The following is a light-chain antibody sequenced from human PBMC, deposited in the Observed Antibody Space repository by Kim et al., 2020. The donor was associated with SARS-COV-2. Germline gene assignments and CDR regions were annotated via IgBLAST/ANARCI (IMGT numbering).Light chain of an antibody. CDR1: QSVSSK. V-gene: IGKV3-15*01. J-gene: IGKJ2*01. Sequence: EIVMTQSPATLSVSPGERATLPCRASQSVSSKLAWYQQKPGQAPRFLIYAASTRATGIPARFSGSGSGTEFTLTISSLQSEDFAVYYCQQYNNWPYTFGQGTKLEI. CDR2: AAS. CDR3: QQYNNWPYT.